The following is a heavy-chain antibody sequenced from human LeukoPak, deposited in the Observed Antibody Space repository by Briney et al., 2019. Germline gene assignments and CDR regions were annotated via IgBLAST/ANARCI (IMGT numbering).Heavy chain of an antibody. CDR2: IIPILGIA. CDR1: RGTFSSYA. D-gene: IGHD1-26*01. J-gene: IGHJ4*02. V-gene: IGHV1-69*04. CDR3: ARDPKSGSSDY. Sequence: ASVKVSCKASRGTFSSYAISWVRQAPGQGLEWTGRIIPILGIANYAQKFQGRVTITADKSTSTAYMELSSLRSEDTAVYYCARDPKSGSSDYWGQGTLVTVSS.